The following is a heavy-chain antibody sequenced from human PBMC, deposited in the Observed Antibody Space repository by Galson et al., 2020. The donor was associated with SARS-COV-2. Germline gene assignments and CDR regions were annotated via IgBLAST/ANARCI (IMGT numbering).Heavy chain of an antibody. CDR1: GFTCSSYW. J-gene: IGHJ6*02. CDR3: ARESIAVAGSYYYYGMDV. D-gene: IGHD6-19*01. CDR2: IKQDGSEK. V-gene: IGHV3-7*05. Sequence: TGGSLRLSCAASGFTCSSYWMSWVRQAPGKGLEWVANIKQDGSEKYYVDSVKGRFTISRDNAKNSLYLQMNSLRAEDTAVYYCARESIAVAGSYYYYGMDVWGQGTTVTVSS.